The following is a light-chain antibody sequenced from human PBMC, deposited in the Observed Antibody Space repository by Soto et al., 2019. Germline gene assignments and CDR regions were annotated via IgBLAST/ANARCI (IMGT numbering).Light chain of an antibody. CDR1: QGVRGN. CDR3: QQLNDYPLT. Sequence: DIQLTQSPSFLSASVGDRITITCRASQGVRGNLAWYQQKPGKAPKLLISAASSLQSGVPSRFSGSGSGTKFTLTISCLQPEDFATYYCQQLNDYPLTFGGGTKVEIK. CDR2: AAS. J-gene: IGKJ4*01. V-gene: IGKV1-9*01.